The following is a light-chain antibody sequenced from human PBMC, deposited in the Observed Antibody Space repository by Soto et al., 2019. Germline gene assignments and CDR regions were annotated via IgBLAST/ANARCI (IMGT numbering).Light chain of an antibody. J-gene: IGKJ1*01. Sequence: EIVMTQSPATLSVSPGERATLSCRASQSVSSNLAWYQQKPGQAPRLLIHGASTRATGIPDRFSGSGSGTELTLTISSLQSEDFAVYYCQQYNNWPPWTFGQGTKVEIK. CDR2: GAS. CDR1: QSVSSN. V-gene: IGKV3-15*01. CDR3: QQYNNWPPWT.